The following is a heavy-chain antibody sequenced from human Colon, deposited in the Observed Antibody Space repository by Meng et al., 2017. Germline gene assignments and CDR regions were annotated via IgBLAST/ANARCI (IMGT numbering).Heavy chain of an antibody. CDR3: ASSSGWWRLDS. CDR1: GGSISGYF. D-gene: IGHD6-19*01. Sequence: QLHLQQWGAGLLKPTETLPLTGDVSGGSISGYFWSWSRQSPGKGLEWMGEIDDRGSTNYNPSLKGRVTMSVDPSKNQVSLTLTSVTAADTAIYYCASSSGWWRLDSWGQGTLVTVSS. CDR2: IDDRGST. V-gene: IGHV4-34*02. J-gene: IGHJ4*02.